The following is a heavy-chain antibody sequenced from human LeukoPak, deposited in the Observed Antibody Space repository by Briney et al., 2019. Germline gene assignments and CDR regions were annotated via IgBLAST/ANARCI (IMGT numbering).Heavy chain of an antibody. Sequence: GASVKVSCKASGYTFTSYGISWVRQAPGQGLEWMGWISAYNGNTNYAQKLQGRVTMTTDTSTSTAYMELRSLRSDDTAVYYCAGGRYYYILTGPLYYYYGMDVWGQGTTVTVSS. D-gene: IGHD3-9*01. CDR3: AGGRYYYILTGPLYYYYGMDV. CDR1: GYTFTSYG. V-gene: IGHV1-18*01. CDR2: ISAYNGNT. J-gene: IGHJ6*02.